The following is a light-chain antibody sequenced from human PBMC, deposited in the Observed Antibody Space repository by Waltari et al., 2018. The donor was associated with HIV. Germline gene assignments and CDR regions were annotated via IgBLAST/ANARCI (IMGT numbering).Light chain of an antibody. CDR3: QSYDSSNFWV. CDR1: SGNTASTY. V-gene: IGLV6-57*01. J-gene: IGLJ3*02. CDR2: EDK. Sequence: NFMLTQPHSVSESPGKTVTISCTRSSGNTASTYVQWYQLRPGTSPTTVIYEDKQRPSGVPDRFSGAIDSSSNSASLTISGLKTEDEADYYCQSYDSSNFWVFGGGTKLTVL.